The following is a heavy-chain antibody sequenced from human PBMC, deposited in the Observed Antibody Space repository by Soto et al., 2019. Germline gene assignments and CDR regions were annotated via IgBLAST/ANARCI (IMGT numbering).Heavy chain of an antibody. J-gene: IGHJ6*02. CDR2: ISAYNGNT. V-gene: IGHV1-18*01. CDR3: ARDKEIVVVPAALIYYYYYGMDV. CDR1: CYTFTSYG. Sequence: GASVKVSFKASCYTFTSYGISWVRQAPGQGLEWMGWISAYNGNTNYAQKLQGRVTMTTDTSTSIAYMELRSLRSDDTAVYYCARDKEIVVVPAALIYYYYYGMDVWGQGTTVTVSS. D-gene: IGHD2-2*01.